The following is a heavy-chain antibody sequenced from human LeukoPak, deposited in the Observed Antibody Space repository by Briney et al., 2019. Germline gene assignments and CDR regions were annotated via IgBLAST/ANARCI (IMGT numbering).Heavy chain of an antibody. D-gene: IGHD3-22*01. CDR2: ISAYNGNT. CDR3: ARDPYYDSSGYAEYFQH. Sequence: ASVKDSCKASGDTFTGDGISWVRQAPGQGLEWMGWISAYNGNTNYAQKLQGRVTITTDTSTSTAYMELWSLRSDDKAVYYCARDPYYDSSGYAEYFQHWGPGTLVTVSS. V-gene: IGHV1-18*01. CDR1: GDTFTGDG. J-gene: IGHJ1*01.